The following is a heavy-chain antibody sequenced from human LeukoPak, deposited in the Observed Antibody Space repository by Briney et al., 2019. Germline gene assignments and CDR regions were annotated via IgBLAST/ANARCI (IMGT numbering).Heavy chain of an antibody. CDR3: ARGPSGWGSLDS. V-gene: IGHV3-74*01. J-gene: IGHJ4*02. D-gene: IGHD7-27*01. CDR1: GFTFSSYW. CDR2: INSDGSST. Sequence: GGSLRLSCAASGFTFSSYWMHWVRQAPAKGLVWVSRINSDGSSTNYADSVKGRFTISRDNAKNTLYLQVKSLRAEDTAVYYCARGPSGWGSLDSWGQGTLVTVSS.